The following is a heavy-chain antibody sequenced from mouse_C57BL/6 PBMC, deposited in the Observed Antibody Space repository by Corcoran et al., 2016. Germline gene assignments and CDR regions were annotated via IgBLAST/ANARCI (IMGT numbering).Heavy chain of an antibody. J-gene: IGHJ2*01. D-gene: IGHD1-1*02. Sequence: EVQLQQSGPELVKPGASVKISCKASGYTFTDYYMNWVKQSHGKSLEWIGDINPNNGGTSYNQKFKGKATLTVDKSSSTAYMELRSLTSEDSAVYYCAREGGNVDYWGQGTTLTVSS. CDR1: GYTFTDYY. V-gene: IGHV1-26*01. CDR3: AREGGNVDY. CDR2: INPNNGGT.